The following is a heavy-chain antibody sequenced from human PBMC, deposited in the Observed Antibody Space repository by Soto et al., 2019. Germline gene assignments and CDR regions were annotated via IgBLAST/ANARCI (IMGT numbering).Heavy chain of an antibody. J-gene: IGHJ4*02. CDR1: GFTFDDYA. CDR3: AKDRGISSWDTNFDF. CDR2: ISWNSAAI. D-gene: IGHD6-13*01. Sequence: QLVESGGGLIEPGRSLRLSCAASGFTFDDYAIHWVRQAPGKGLEWVSGISWNSAAIDYAVSVKGRFTIVRDNAMNSLYLQMNHLRPEHTAFYYCAKDRGISSWDTNFDFWGQGILVTVSS. V-gene: IGHV3-9*01.